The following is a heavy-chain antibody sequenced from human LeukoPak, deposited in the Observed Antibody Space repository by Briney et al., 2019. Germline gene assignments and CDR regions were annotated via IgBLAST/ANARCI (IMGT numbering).Heavy chain of an antibody. CDR1: GLTLSTYA. V-gene: IGHV1-69*05. D-gene: IGHD6-6*01. J-gene: IGHJ6*03. Sequence: ASVKVSCKASGLTLSTYAIRWVRQAPGQGLEWMGGIIPMFGSAHYAQKFQDRVTITTDESTTIAYMELSSLRSEDTAVYYCASSPRIVGRLDYYYYMDVWGKGTTVTVSS. CDR2: IIPMFGSA. CDR3: ASSPRIVGRLDYYYYMDV.